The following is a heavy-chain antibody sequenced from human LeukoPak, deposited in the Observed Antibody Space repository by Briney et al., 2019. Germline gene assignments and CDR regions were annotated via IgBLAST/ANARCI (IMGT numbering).Heavy chain of an antibody. CDR1: GYTFTAHY. Sequence: ASVKVSCKASGYTFTAHYIHWVRRAPGQGLEWMGWINSNGGGTNYAQKFQGRVTLTRDTSIRTLYMELSGLRSGDTAVYYCARGDGTSYFYYWGQGTLVTVSP. CDR2: INSNGGGT. D-gene: IGHD5-24*01. CDR3: ARGDGTSYFYY. V-gene: IGHV1-2*02. J-gene: IGHJ4*02.